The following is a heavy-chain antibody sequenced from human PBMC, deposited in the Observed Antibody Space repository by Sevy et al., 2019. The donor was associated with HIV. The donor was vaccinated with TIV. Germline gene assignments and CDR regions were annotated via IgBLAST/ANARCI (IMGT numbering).Heavy chain of an antibody. D-gene: IGHD2-15*01. V-gene: IGHV1-18*01. J-gene: IGHJ4*02. CDR1: GYSFTRYG. Sequence: ASVKVSCKASGYSFTRYGISWVRQAPGQGLEWMGWISAHNGDTNYAQKFQGRITMTTDTSTSTAYMELRSLRTDATAVYYCARDYCSGGSCYGALAYWGQGTLVTVSS. CDR2: ISAHNGDT. CDR3: ARDYCSGGSCYGALAY.